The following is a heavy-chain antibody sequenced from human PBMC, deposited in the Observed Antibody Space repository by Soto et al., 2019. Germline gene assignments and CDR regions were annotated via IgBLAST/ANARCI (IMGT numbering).Heavy chain of an antibody. CDR2: IYYSGST. CDR1: GGSISSYY. V-gene: IGHV4-59*08. J-gene: IGHJ4*02. CDR3: ARLDTIFVGAFDY. Sequence: SETLSLTCTVSGGSISSYYWSWIRQPPGKGLEWIGYIYYSGSTNYNPSLKSRVTISVDTSKNQFSLKLSSVTAADTAVYYCARLDTIFVGAFDYWGQGTLVTVSS. D-gene: IGHD2-15*01.